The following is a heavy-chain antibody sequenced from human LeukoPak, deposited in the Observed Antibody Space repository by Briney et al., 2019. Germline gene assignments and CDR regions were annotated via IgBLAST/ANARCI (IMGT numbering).Heavy chain of an antibody. J-gene: IGHJ4*02. CDR3: ARDRALYSGSYHPFDY. CDR2: IIPIFGTA. D-gene: IGHD1-26*01. CDR1: GGTFSSYA. Sequence: SVKVSCKASGGTFSSYAISWVRQAPGQGLEWMGGIIPIFGTANYAQKFQGRVTITADESTSTAYMELSSLRSEDTAVYYCARDRALYSGSYHPFDYWGQGTLVTVSS. V-gene: IGHV1-69*13.